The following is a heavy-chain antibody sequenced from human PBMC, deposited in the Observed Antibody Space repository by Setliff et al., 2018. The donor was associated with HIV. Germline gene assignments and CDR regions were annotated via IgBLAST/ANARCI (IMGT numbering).Heavy chain of an antibody. CDR2: SYHTGST. J-gene: IGHJ4*02. CDR3: ARHVTGAAYWNFFDY. V-gene: IGHV4-38-2*01. CDR1: GYSVSSGNY. Sequence: SETLSLTCAVFGYSVSSGNYWGWIRQPPGKGLEWIGSSYHTGSTYYNPSLKSRVTMSVDTSKNQFSLKVSSVTAADTAVYYCARHVTGAAYWNFFDYWGQGTLVTVSS. D-gene: IGHD1-26*01.